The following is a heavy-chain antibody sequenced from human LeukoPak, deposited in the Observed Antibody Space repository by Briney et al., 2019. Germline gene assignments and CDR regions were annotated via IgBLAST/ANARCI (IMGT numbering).Heavy chain of an antibody. CDR3: AKDSSPYYYDSSGYYPYWYFDL. CDR2: ISGSGGST. V-gene: IGHV3-23*01. J-gene: IGHJ2*01. Sequence: GGSLRLSCAASGFTFSSYAMSWVRQAPGKGLEWVSAISGSGGSTYYADSVKGRFTISRDNSKNTLYLQMNGLRAEDTAVYYCAKDSSPYYYDSSGYYPYWYFDLWGRGTLVTVSS. D-gene: IGHD3-22*01. CDR1: GFTFSSYA.